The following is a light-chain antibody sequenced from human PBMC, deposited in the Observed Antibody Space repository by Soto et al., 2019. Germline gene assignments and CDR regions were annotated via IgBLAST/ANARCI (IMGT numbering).Light chain of an antibody. CDR1: QSVSSIY. CDR2: GIS. V-gene: IGKV3-20*01. CDR3: QQYGSIPIT. J-gene: IGKJ5*01. Sequence: EIVLTQSPGTLSLSPGERATLSCRASQSVSSIYLAWYQQKPGQAPRVLIYGISSRATGIPDRFSGSGSGTDFSLTISRLESEDFAVYYCQQYGSIPITFGQGTRLEMK.